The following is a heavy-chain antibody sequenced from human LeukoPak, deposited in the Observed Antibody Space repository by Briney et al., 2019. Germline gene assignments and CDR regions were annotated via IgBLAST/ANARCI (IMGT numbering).Heavy chain of an antibody. D-gene: IGHD3-10*01. CDR2: ISWNSGSI. CDR3: AKDRDPARTGGFDY. CDR1: GLTFDDYA. V-gene: IGHV3-9*01. J-gene: IGHJ4*02. Sequence: GGSLRLSCAASGLTFDDYAMHWVRQAPGKGLEWVSGISWNSGSIGYADSVKGRFTISRDNAKNPLYLQMNSLRAEDTALYYCAKDRDPARTGGFDYWGQGTLVTVSS.